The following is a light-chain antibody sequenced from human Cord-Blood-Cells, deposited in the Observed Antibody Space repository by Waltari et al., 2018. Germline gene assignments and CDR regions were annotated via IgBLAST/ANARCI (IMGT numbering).Light chain of an antibody. V-gene: IGLV1-47*01. J-gene: IGLJ2*01. Sequence: QSVLTQPPSASGTPGPRVTIFCSGSSSNIGSNYVYWYQQLQGTAPKLLIYRNNQRPSGVPDRCSCSKSGTSASLPISGLRSEDEADYYCAAWDDSLSGVVFGGGTKLTVL. CDR1: SSNIGSNY. CDR2: RNN. CDR3: AAWDDSLSGVV.